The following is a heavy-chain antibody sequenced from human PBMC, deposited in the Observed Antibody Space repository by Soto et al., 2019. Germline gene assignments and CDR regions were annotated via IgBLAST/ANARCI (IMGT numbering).Heavy chain of an antibody. V-gene: IGHV3-20*01. J-gene: IGHJ6*03. CDR2: INWNGGST. D-gene: IGHD1-1*01. CDR3: AMHNWNDYSYYYYYMDV. CDR1: GFTFDDYG. Sequence: EVQLVESGGGVVRPGGSLRLSCAASGFTFDDYGMSWVRQAPGKGLEWVSGINWNGGSTGYADSVKGRFTISRDNAKNSLYLQMNSLSAEDTALYHCAMHNWNDYSYYYYYMDVWGKGTTVTVSS.